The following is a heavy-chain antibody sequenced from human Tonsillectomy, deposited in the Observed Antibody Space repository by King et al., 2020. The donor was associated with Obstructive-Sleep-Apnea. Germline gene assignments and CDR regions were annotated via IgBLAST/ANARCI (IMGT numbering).Heavy chain of an antibody. D-gene: IGHD2-2*01. J-gene: IGHJ4*02. CDR1: GFTFSSYS. CDR2: ISSSSSYI. Sequence: DVQLVEPGGGLVKPGGSLRLSCAASGFTFSSYSMNWVRQAPGKGLEWVSSISSSSSYIYYADSVKGRFTISRDNAKNSLYLQMNSLRAEDTAVYYCARAGTSFSDYFDYWGQGTLVTVSS. CDR3: ARAGTSFSDYFDY. V-gene: IGHV3-21*01.